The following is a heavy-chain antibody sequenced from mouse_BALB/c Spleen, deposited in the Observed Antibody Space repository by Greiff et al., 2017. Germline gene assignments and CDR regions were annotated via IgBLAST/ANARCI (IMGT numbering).Heavy chain of an antibody. J-gene: IGHJ1*01. D-gene: IGHD2-2*01. Sequence: EVQVVESGGGLVKPGGSLKLSCAASGFTFSDYYMYWVRQTPEKRLEWVATISDGGSYTYYPDSVKGRFTISRDNAKNNLYLQMSSLKSEDTAMYYCARVERLRRYFDVWGAGTTVTVSS. V-gene: IGHV5-4*02. CDR2: ISDGGSYT. CDR3: ARVERLRRYFDV. CDR1: GFTFSDYY.